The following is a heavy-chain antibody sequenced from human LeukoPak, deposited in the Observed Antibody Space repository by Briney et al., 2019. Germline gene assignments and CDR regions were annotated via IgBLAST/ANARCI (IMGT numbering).Heavy chain of an antibody. CDR3: ARGAAEFDP. CDR1: GGSISSHY. D-gene: IGHD2-15*01. Sequence: SETPSLTCTVPGGSISSHYWSWIRQPPGKGLEWIGYIYYSGSTNYNPSLKSRVTISVDTSKNQFSLKLSSVTAADTAVYYCARGAAEFDPWGQGTVVTVSS. J-gene: IGHJ5*02. V-gene: IGHV4-59*11. CDR2: IYYSGST.